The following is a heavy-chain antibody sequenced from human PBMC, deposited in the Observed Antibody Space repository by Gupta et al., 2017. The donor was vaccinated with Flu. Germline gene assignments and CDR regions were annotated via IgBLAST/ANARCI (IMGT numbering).Heavy chain of an antibody. J-gene: IGHJ4*02. V-gene: IGHV4-39*01. CDR1: SY. CDR3: ARRGHSYGEFDF. Sequence: SYWGWVRQPPGKGLQWIGSIFHSGITYYNPSLKGRVTISVNTYKNQFSLKVTSMTAADTAVYYCARRGHSYGEFDFWGQGTLVTVSS. D-gene: IGHD5-18*01. CDR2: IFHSGIT.